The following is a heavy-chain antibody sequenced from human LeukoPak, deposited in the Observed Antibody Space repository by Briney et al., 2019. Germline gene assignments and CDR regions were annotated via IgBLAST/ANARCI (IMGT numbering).Heavy chain of an antibody. J-gene: IGHJ6*02. CDR2: IYYSGNT. D-gene: IGHD1-7*01. V-gene: IGHV4-59*01. Sequence: PSETLSLTCTVSGGSISSYYWSWIRQPPGKGLEWIGYIYYSGNTNYNPSLKSRVTISVDTSKNQFSLKLSSVTAADTAVYYCARDNWNYGSSMDVWGQGTTVTVSS. CDR3: ARDNWNYGSSMDV. CDR1: GGSISSYY.